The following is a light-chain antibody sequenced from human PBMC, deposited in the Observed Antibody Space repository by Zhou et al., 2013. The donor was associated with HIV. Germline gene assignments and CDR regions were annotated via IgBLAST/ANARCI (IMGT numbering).Light chain of an antibody. CDR2: GAS. Sequence: EIVMTQSPATLSVSPGERATLSCRASQSVSNNLAWYQQKPGQAPRLLIYGASTRATGIPDRFSGSGSGTDFTLTISRLEPEDFAVYYCQQSGVSLTFGGGTKVEIK. J-gene: IGKJ4*01. CDR3: QQSGVSLT. CDR1: QSVSNN. V-gene: IGKV3-15*01.